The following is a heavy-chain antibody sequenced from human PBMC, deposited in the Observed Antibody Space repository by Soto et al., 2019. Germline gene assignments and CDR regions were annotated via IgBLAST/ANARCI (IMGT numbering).Heavy chain of an antibody. J-gene: IGHJ4*02. D-gene: IGHD4-17*01. CDR1: GGSISSGDSY. CDR3: ARLGLRYPFDN. CDR2: IYYSEIA. V-gene: IGHV4-31*03. Sequence: PSETLSLTCTVSGGSISSGDSYWSWIRQLPGRGLEWIGYIYYSEIANYNPSLKSRVVISLDTSKNQFSLRLSSVTAADTAVYYCARLGLRYPFDNWGQGTLVTVSS.